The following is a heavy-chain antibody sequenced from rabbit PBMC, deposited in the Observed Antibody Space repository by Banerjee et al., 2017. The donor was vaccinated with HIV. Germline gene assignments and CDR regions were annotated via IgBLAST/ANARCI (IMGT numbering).Heavy chain of an antibody. J-gene: IGHJ6*01. CDR2: IYPHGGSA. V-gene: IGHV1S47*01. CDR3: ARSYYGLDL. Sequence: QEQLVESGGGLVQPGGSLKLSCKASGIDFSPFAISWVRQAPGKGLEWIAYIYPHGGSADYASWVNGRFTLSLDNAQNTAFLQMTSLTAADTATYFCARSYYGLDLWGQGTLVTVS. CDR1: GIDFSPFA.